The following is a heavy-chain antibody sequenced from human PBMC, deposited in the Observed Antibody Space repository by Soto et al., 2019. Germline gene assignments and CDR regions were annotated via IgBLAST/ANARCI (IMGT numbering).Heavy chain of an antibody. CDR3: ARCAAADPRLPKSYYYGMDV. J-gene: IGHJ6*02. CDR1: GFSLSTSGMC. Sequence: SGPTLVNPTQTLTLTCTFSGFSLSTSGMCVSWIRQPPGKALEWLALIDWDDDKYYSTSLKTRLTISKDTSKNQVVLTMTNMDPVDTATYYCARCAAADPRLPKSYYYGMDVWGQGTTVTVSS. D-gene: IGHD6-13*01. CDR2: IDWDDDK. V-gene: IGHV2-70*01.